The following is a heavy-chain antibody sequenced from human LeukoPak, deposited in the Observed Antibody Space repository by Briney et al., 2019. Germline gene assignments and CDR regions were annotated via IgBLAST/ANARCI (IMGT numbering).Heavy chain of an antibody. D-gene: IGHD3-3*01. CDR2: LSGSGGSP. Sequence: GGSLRLSCAVSVFTFSSYAMSWVRQAPGKGLEWVSSLSGSGGSPNYANSVKGRFTISRDNSKNTLYLQMNSLRAEDTAVYYCANALGVGNTWYYFDCWGQGTLVTVSS. J-gene: IGHJ4*02. CDR3: ANALGVGNTWYYFDC. CDR1: VFTFSSYA. V-gene: IGHV3-23*01.